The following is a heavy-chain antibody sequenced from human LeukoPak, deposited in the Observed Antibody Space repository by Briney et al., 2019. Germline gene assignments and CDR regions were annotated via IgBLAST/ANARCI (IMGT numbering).Heavy chain of an antibody. CDR3: AADQPGYYYGMDV. CDR2: IRSSGNYK. V-gene: IGHV3-21*01. Sequence: GSLRLSCAASGLTFSSDTMNWVRQAPGKGLEWVSSIRSSGNYKYYAGSVKGRFTIPRDNANNSLYLQMNSLRAEDTAVYYCAADQPGYYYGMDVWGQGTTVTVS. J-gene: IGHJ6*02. CDR1: GLTFSSDT.